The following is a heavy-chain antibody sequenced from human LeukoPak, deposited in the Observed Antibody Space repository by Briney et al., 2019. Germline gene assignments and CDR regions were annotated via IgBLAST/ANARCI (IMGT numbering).Heavy chain of an antibody. CDR2: MNPNSGNT. V-gene: IGHV1-8*01. J-gene: IGHJ6*02. CDR1: GYTFTSYD. D-gene: IGHD6-13*01. CDR3: ARRRDYSSRCYYYGMDV. Sequence: ASVKVSCKASGYTFTSYDINWVRQATGQGLEWMGWMNPNSGNTGYAQKFQGRVTMTRNTSISTAYMELSSLGSEDTAVYYCARRRDYSSRCYYYGMDVWGQGTTVTVSS.